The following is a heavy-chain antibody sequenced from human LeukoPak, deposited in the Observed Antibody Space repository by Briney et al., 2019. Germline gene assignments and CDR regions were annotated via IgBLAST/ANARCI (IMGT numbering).Heavy chain of an antibody. D-gene: IGHD6-19*01. Sequence: GGSLRLSCAASGFTFSSYSMNWVRQAPGKGLEWVSSISSSSSYIYYADSVKGRFTISRDNAKNSLYLQMNSLRAEDTAVYYCAREGYSSGWYDMHYYYYYGMDVWGQGTTVTVSS. J-gene: IGHJ6*02. CDR2: ISSSSSYI. CDR1: GFTFSSYS. CDR3: AREGYSSGWYDMHYYYYYGMDV. V-gene: IGHV3-21*01.